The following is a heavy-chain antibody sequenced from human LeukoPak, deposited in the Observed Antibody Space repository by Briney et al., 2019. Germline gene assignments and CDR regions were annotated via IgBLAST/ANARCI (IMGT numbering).Heavy chain of an antibody. J-gene: IGHJ4*01. Sequence: GGSLRLSCVASQFTFHTYAMSWVRQRPGKGPEWVSMISSSGETTDYAESVKGRFIISRDSTKNTLYLQLESPRVDDTAIYYCAKDPRAMGRYFFDDWGQGSLVIVSS. CDR3: AKDPRAMGRYFFDD. D-gene: IGHD1-14*01. CDR1: QFTFHTYA. CDR2: ISSSGETT. V-gene: IGHV3-23*01.